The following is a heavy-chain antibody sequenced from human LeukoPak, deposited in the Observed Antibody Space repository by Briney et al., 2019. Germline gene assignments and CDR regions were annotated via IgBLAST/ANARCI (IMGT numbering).Heavy chain of an antibody. CDR2: MKQDGTEE. CDR1: GFTFSTYW. V-gene: IGHV3-7*01. Sequence: GGSLRLSCAASGFTFSTYWMSWVRQAPGKGLEWVASMKQDGTEEYYVDSVKGRFTIFRDKAKNSLYLQMNSLRAEDTAVYYCARLEWFFDFWGQGTLVTVSS. J-gene: IGHJ4*02. D-gene: IGHD3-3*01. CDR3: ARLEWFFDF.